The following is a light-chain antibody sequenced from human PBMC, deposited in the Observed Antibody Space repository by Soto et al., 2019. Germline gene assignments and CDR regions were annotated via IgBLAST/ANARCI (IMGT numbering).Light chain of an antibody. V-gene: IGLV1-40*01. J-gene: IGLJ1*01. Sequence: QSVLTQPPSVSGAPGQRVTISCTGRSSNIGAGYDVHWYQQLPGTAPQLLIYANSNRPSGVPGRFSGSKSGASASLAITGLQAEAEADYYCQSYDSSMSGYVFGTGTQVTV. CDR3: QSYDSSMSGYV. CDR1: SSNIGAGYD. CDR2: ANS.